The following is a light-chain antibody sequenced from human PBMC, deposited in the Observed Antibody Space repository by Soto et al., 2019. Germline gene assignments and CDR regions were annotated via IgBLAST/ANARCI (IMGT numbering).Light chain of an antibody. J-gene: IGKJ2*01. V-gene: IGKV3-15*01. CDR3: QQYNNWHLGMDT. CDR1: QSVSSN. CDR2: GAS. Sequence: EIVMTQSPATLSVSPGERATLSCRASQSVSSNLAWYQQKPGQAPRLLIYGASTRATGIPARFSGSGSGTEFTLTISSLQSEDFAVYYCQQYNNWHLGMDTFGQGTKLEIK.